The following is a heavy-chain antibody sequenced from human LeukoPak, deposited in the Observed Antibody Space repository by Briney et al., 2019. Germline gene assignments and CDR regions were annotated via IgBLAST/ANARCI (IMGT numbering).Heavy chain of an antibody. CDR1: GFTFSSYG. V-gene: IGHV3-30*02. D-gene: IGHD6-13*01. CDR2: IRYDGSNK. Sequence: GGSLRLSCAASGFTFSSYGMHWVRQAPGKGLEWVAFIRYDGSNKYYADSVKGRFTISRDNSKNTLYLQMNSLRAEDTAVYYCAKDATPLSIAAAGTFDYWGQGTLVTVSS. CDR3: AKDATPLSIAAAGTFDY. J-gene: IGHJ4*02.